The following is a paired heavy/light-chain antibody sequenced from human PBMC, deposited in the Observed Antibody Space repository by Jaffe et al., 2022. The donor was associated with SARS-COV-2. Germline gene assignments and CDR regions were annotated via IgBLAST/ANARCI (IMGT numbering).Light chain of an antibody. CDR3: MLSYSGAWV. Sequence: QAVVTQEPSLTVSPGGTVTLTCGSSTGAVSSGHYPFWFQQKPGQAPRTLVYYTNNRHSWTPARFSGSLLGGKAALALSGAQPEDEADYYCMLSYSGAWVFGGGTKLTVL. CDR2: YTN. V-gene: IGLV7-46*01. J-gene: IGLJ3*02. CDR1: TGAVSSGHY.
Heavy chain of an antibody. V-gene: IGHV3-7*01. J-gene: IGHJ4*02. CDR3: VGGGNNCDY. CDR2: IKQDGSEK. Sequence: EVQLVESGGGLVQPEGSLRLSCAASGFIFSAYWMAWFRQAPGKGLEWVASIKQDGSEKYYVDSVKGRFTISRDNAKSTLYLQMNSLRGEDTAVYYCVGGGNNCDYWGQGTLVTVSS. CDR1: GFIFSAYW. D-gene: IGHD3-10*01.